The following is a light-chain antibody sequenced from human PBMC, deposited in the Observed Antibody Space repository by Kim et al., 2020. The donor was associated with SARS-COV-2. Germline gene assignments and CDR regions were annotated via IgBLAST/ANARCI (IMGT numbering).Light chain of an antibody. V-gene: IGLV2-14*03. CDR3: ISYVSRNNRV. CDR2: DVV. J-gene: IGLJ1*01. CDR1: SSDVGDYDY. Sequence: SITISCTGTSSDVGDYDYVSWYRQYPGKAPTLIIYDVVNRPSGVSARLSGSKSGNTASLTISGLRAEDEADYYCISYVSRNNRVFGTGTKVTVL.